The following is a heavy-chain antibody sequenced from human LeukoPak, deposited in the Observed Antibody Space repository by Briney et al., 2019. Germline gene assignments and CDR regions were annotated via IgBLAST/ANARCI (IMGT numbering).Heavy chain of an antibody. V-gene: IGHV4-34*01. D-gene: IGHD2-2*01. CDR3: AGEGYCSSTSCHARSDY. CDR2: INHSGST. J-gene: IGHJ4*02. CDR1: GGSFSGYY. Sequence: KPSETLSLTCAVYGGSFSGYYWSWIRQPPGKGLEWIGEINHSGSTNYNPSLKSRVTISVDTSKNQFSLKLSSVTAADTAVYYSAGEGYCSSTSCHARSDYWGQGTLVTVSS.